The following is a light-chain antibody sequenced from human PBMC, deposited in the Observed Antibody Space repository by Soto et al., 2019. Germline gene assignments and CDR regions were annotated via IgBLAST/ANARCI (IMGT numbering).Light chain of an antibody. CDR3: LQYNNWPAA. J-gene: IGKJ1*01. CDR2: ATS. CDR1: QSVGSN. Sequence: EIVMTQSPGTLSVSLGERATLSCRASQSVGSNLAWHQQKPGQAPRLLIYATSTRATGVPARFSGSGSGTEFTLTISGLQSEDFAVYHCLQYNNWPAAFGQGTKVDIK. V-gene: IGKV3-15*01.